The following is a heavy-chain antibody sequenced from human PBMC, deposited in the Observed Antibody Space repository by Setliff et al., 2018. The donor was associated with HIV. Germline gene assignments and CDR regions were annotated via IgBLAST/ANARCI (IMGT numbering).Heavy chain of an antibody. D-gene: IGHD3-22*01. J-gene: IGHJ4*02. Sequence: PSVKVSCKASGGTFSSYAISWVRQAPGQGLEWMGGIIPIFGTANYAQKFQGRVTITTDESTSTAYMELSSLRSEDTAVYYCAREVYDSSGRLDYWGQGTLVTVSS. CDR3: AREVYDSSGRLDY. CDR1: GGTFSSYA. CDR2: IIPIFGTA. V-gene: IGHV1-69*05.